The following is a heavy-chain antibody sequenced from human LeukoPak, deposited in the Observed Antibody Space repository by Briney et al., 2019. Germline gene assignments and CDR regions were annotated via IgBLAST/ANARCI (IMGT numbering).Heavy chain of an antibody. D-gene: IGHD3-10*01. Sequence: GGSLRLSCAASGFTFSSYAMSWVRQSPGKGLEWVSAISGSGGSKYYADSVKGRFTISRDNSKNTLYLQMNSLRAEDTAVYYCAKHSNYYGSGPMDVWGQGTTVTVSS. J-gene: IGHJ6*02. CDR3: AKHSNYYGSGPMDV. CDR1: GFTFSSYA. V-gene: IGHV3-23*01. CDR2: ISGSGGSK.